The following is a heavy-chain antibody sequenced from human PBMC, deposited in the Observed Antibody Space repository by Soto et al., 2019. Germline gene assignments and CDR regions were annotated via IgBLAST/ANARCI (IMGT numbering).Heavy chain of an antibody. J-gene: IGHJ6*02. CDR1: GGSFSGYY. D-gene: IGHD2-2*01. Sequence: ETLSLTCAVYGGSFSGYYWSWIRQPPGKGLEWIGEINHSGSTNYNPSLKSRVTISVDTSKNQFSLKLSSVTAADTAVYYCARRRVVPAAMRGYYYYGMDVWGQGTTVTVSS. CDR2: INHSGST. CDR3: ARRRVVPAAMRGYYYYGMDV. V-gene: IGHV4-34*01.